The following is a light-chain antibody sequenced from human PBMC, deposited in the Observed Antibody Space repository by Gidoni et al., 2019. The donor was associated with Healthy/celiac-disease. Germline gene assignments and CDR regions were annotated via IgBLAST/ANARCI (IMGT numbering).Light chain of an antibody. CDR3: CSYAGSSTFYV. CDR2: EVS. V-gene: IGLV2-23*02. Sequence: QSALTQPASVSGSPGQSITISCTGTSSDVGSYNLVSWYQQHPGKAPKLMIYEVSKRPSGVSNRFSGSKSGNTASLTISGLQAEYEADYYCCSYAGSSTFYVFGTGTKGTVL. J-gene: IGLJ1*01. CDR1: SSDVGSYNL.